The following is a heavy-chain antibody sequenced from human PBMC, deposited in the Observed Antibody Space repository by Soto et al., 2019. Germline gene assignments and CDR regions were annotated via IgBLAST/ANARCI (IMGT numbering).Heavy chain of an antibody. CDR1: GFTFSSHA. V-gene: IGHV3-33*01. J-gene: IGHJ4*02. Sequence: QEPLVASGGGVAQPGESLRLSCAASGFTFSSHAMHWVRQAPGTGMEWVAVVWYDGSNKYDAESVTGRFTISRDNSKNTLYPQLNNLRAENMAVYYRVREFPNDIWSDYRNYYFDYWCQGTLVTVPS. CDR2: VWYDGSNK. CDR3: VREFPNDIWSDYRNYYFDY. D-gene: IGHD3-3*01.